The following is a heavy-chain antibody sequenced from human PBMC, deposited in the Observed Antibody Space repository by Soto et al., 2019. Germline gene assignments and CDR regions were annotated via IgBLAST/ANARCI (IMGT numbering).Heavy chain of an antibody. Sequence: QVQLVQSGAEVKKPGSSVKVSCKASGGTLSNYGISWVRQAPGQGLEWMGAIIPGFGTANCAQKFQGRVTITADEYTGTGYMEVSSLRSEDTAVYYCARGDATKIVVTTYYGMDVWGQGTTVTGSS. CDR1: GGTLSNYG. V-gene: IGHV1-69*12. CDR3: ARGDATKIVVTTYYGMDV. CDR2: IIPGFGTA. D-gene: IGHD4-17*01. J-gene: IGHJ6*02.